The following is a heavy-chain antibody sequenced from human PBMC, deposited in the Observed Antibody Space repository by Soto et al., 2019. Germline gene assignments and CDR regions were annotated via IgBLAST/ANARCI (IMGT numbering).Heavy chain of an antibody. Sequence: QVQLVQSGAEVKKPGASVKVSCEASGYTFNSYGITWVRQAPGQGLEWIGWIRAYNGKTNYVQNLQGRVTMTTDTSTSTAYMELRSLRFDDTAVYFCARRPRDRAPDFWGQGTLVTVSS. J-gene: IGHJ4*02. CDR1: GYTFNSYG. CDR3: ARRPRDRAPDF. D-gene: IGHD3-22*01. CDR2: IRAYNGKT. V-gene: IGHV1-18*01.